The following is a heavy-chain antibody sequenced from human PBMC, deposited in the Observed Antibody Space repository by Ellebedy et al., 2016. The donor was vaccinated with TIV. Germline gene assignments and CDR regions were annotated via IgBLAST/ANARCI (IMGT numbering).Heavy chain of an antibody. CDR3: ARHMNTAMTNDY. CDR1: GYSFTTYW. CDR2: IDPSDSYT. Sequence: GESLKISCKGSGYSFTTYWITWVRQMPGNGLEWMGRIDPSDSYTNYSPSFQGHVTISADKFNSTAHLQWSSLKASDTAMYYCARHMNTAMTNDYWGQGTLVTVAS. V-gene: IGHV5-10-1*01. D-gene: IGHD5-18*01. J-gene: IGHJ4*02.